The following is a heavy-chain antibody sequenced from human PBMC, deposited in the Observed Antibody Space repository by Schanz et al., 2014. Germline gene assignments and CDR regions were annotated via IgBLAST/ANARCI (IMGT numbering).Heavy chain of an antibody. CDR1: GYSFTTYD. D-gene: IGHD2-2*01. J-gene: IGHJ4*02. Sequence: QVQLVQSGAEVKKPGASVRVSCKASGYSFTTYDVNWVRQATGQGLEWMGWMNPTTGNRGYAQNFQGRVTMTRDTSTSTVYMELSSLRSEDTAVYYCARVGFFDSTSFDSWGQGTLVTVSS. V-gene: IGHV1-8*01. CDR2: MNPTTGNR. CDR3: ARVGFFDSTSFDS.